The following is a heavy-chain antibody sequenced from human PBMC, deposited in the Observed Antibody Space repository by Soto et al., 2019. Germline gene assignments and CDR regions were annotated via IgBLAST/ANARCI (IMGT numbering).Heavy chain of an antibody. J-gene: IGHJ5*02. Sequence: EVQLVESGGGLVQPGGSLKLSCAASGFTFSGAAIHWVRQASGKGLEWVGRIRSKVHNYATAYAASMTGRFTVSRDDSKNTAYLQMNSLKTEDTAVYYCIRREDYSTSFFPWGQGTLVTVSS. CDR2: IRSKVHNYAT. CDR1: GFTFSGAA. V-gene: IGHV3-73*02. D-gene: IGHD4-4*01. CDR3: IRREDYSTSFFP.